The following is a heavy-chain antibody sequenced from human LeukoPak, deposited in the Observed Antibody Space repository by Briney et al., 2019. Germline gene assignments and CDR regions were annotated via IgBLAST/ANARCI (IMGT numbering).Heavy chain of an antibody. D-gene: IGHD3-16*01. J-gene: IGHJ4*01. CDR2: IIPIFGTA. CDR3: AGTYYDYVWGSLGY. Sequence: SVKVSCKASGGTFSSYAISWVRQAPGQGLEWMGGIIPIFGTANYAQKFQGRVTITADESTSTAYMELSSLRSEDTAVYYCAGTYYDYVWGSLGYWGQEPWSPSPQ. V-gene: IGHV1-69*13. CDR1: GGTFSSYA.